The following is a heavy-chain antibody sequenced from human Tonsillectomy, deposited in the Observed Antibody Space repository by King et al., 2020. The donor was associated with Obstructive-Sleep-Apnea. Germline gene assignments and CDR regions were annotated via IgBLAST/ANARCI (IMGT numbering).Heavy chain of an antibody. J-gene: IGHJ4*02. CDR2: IFYTGST. CDR3: ARAGEGVAGSGRFDY. V-gene: IGHV4-59*01. D-gene: IGHD6-19*01. Sequence: PLQESGPGLVKPSEILSLTCTVSGGSIRSFYWSWIRQAPGEGLEWMGYIFYTGSTKYNPSLQSRLSMSMDTPKNQFSLRLSSVTAADTALYYCARAGEGVAGSGRFDYWGQGIQVTVSS. CDR1: GGSIRSFY.